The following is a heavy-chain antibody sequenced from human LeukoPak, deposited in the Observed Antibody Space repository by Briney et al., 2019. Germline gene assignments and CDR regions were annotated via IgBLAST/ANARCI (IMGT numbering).Heavy chain of an antibody. CDR3: ASLRSRGYSYGGNFDY. CDR1: AAAFSSYT. D-gene: IGHD5-18*01. CDR2: IIPTLGIA. V-gene: IGHV1-69*10. J-gene: IGHJ4*02. Sequence: SVTLCFNSSAAAFSSYTISWVRQAPGQGLELEGGIIPTLGIANYAQKFQGRVTITADKSTSTAYMELSSLRSEDTAVYYCASLRSRGYSYGGNFDYWGQGTLVTVSS.